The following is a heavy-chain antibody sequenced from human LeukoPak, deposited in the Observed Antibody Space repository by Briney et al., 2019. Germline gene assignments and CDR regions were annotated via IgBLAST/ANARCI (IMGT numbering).Heavy chain of an antibody. CDR3: ARPAYIGTTECAFDI. CDR2: IYPGDSDT. J-gene: IGHJ3*02. CDR1: GYSFTSYW. V-gene: IGHV5-51*01. D-gene: IGHD1-1*01. Sequence: GESLKISCKGSGYSFTSYWNGWVRQMPGKGLEWMGIIYPGDSDTRYSPSFQGQVTISADKSISTAYLQWSSLRASDTAMYYCARPAYIGTTECAFDIWGQGTMVTVSS.